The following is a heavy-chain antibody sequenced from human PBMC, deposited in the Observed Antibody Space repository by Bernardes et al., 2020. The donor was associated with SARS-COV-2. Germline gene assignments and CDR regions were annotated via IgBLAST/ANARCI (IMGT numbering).Heavy chain of an antibody. V-gene: IGHV4-30-4*01. D-gene: IGHD3-3*01. J-gene: IGHJ4*02. CDR2: IHHSGSG. Sequence: SETLSLTCIVSGDSITAGDHYWNWIRQAPGKGLEWIGYIHHSGSGYYNPSLESRVAISVDTSKNQLSLKVTSVTTADTAVYYCARALIRSGYYYFDQWGQGVLVTVAS. CDR3: ARALIRSGYYYFDQ. CDR1: GDSITAGDHY.